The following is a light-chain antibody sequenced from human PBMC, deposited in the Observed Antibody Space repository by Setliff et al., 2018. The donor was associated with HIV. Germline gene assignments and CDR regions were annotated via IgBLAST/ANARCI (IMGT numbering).Light chain of an antibody. CDR3: SSYAITNTLP. Sequence: QSALAQPASVSGSPGQSITISCTGTRSDVGGYSYVSWYQQHTGKAPKLIIYEVRNRPSGVSNRFSGSKSGNTASLTISGLQAEDEADYYCSSYAITNTLPFGTGTKGTVL. CDR1: RSDVGGYSY. V-gene: IGLV2-14*01. CDR2: EVR. J-gene: IGLJ1*01.